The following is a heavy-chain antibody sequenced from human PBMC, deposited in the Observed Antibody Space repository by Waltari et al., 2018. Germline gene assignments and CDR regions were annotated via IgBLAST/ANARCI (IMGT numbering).Heavy chain of an antibody. D-gene: IGHD6-19*01. CDR3: ARDRGSGSMDV. V-gene: IGHV4-59*01. CDR1: GGSISSYY. J-gene: IGHJ6*02. Sequence: QVQLQESGPGLVKPSETLSLTCTVSGGSISSYYWSWIRQPPGKGLEWIGYIYYSGSTNDNPSLKSRVTISVDTSKNQFSLKLSSVTAADTAVYYCARDRGSGSMDVWGQGTTVTVSS. CDR2: IYYSGST.